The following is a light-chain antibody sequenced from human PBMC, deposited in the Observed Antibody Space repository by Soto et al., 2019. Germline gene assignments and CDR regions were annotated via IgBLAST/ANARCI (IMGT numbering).Light chain of an antibody. V-gene: IGKV3D-15*01. CDR2: GAS. Sequence: EIVMTQSPATLSVSPGERATLSCRASQSVSSYLAWYQQKPGQAPRLLIYGASTRATGIPDRFSGSGSGTDFTLTISRLEPEDFAVYHCQQYDDSMTFGQGTKVDIK. J-gene: IGKJ1*01. CDR1: QSVSSY. CDR3: QQYDDSMT.